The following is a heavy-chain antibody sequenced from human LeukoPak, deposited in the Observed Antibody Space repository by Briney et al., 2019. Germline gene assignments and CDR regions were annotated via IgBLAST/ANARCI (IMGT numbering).Heavy chain of an antibody. D-gene: IGHD6-13*01. CDR1: GFTFSSYA. J-gene: IGHJ4*02. CDR2: ISSNGGST. CDR3: ARGSSSWYAPLDY. V-gene: IGHV3-64*01. Sequence: PGGSLRLSCAASGFTFSSYAMSWVRQAPGKGLEYVSAISSNGGSTYYANSVKGRFTISRDNSKNTLYLQMGSLRAEDMAVYYCARGSSSWYAPLDYWGQGTLVTVSS.